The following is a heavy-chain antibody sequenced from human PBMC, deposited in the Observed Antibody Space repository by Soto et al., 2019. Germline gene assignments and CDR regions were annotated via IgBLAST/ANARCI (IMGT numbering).Heavy chain of an antibody. Sequence: SETLSLTCTVSGGSIGSSSYYWGWIRQPPGKGLEWIGSIYYSGSTYYNPSLKSRVTISVDTSKNQFSLKLSSVTAADTAVYYCARXGQDIVVVVAAPSYFDYWGQGTLVTVSS. CDR3: ARXGQDIVVVVAAPSYFDY. V-gene: IGHV4-39*01. CDR2: IYYSGST. J-gene: IGHJ4*02. CDR1: GGSIGSSSYY. D-gene: IGHD2-15*01.